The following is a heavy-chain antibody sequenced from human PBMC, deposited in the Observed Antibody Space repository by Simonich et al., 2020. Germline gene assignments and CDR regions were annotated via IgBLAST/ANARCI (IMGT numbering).Heavy chain of an antibody. J-gene: IGHJ4*02. V-gene: IGHV3-21*01. D-gene: IGHD3-3*01. CDR3: ARKRFLEWFFDY. Sequence: EVQLVESGGGLVKPGGSLRLSCAASGFTFSSYSMNWVRQAPGKGLGWVSSISSSSSYIYYADSGKGRFTISRDNAKNSLYLQMNSLRAEDTAVYYCARKRFLEWFFDYWGQGTLVTVSS. CDR1: GFTFSSYS. CDR2: ISSSSSYI.